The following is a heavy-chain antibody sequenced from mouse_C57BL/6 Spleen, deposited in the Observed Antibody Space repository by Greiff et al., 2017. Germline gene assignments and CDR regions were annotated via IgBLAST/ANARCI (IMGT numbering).Heavy chain of an antibody. CDR2: IDPSDSET. V-gene: IGHV1-52*01. Sequence: QVQLQQPGAELVRPGSSVKLSCKASGYTFTSYWMHWVKQRPIQGLEWIGNIDPSDSETHYNQKFKDKATLTVDKSSSTAYMQLSSLTSEDSAVYYCARDYYGSEGAMDYWGQGTSVTVSS. CDR1: GYTFTSYW. J-gene: IGHJ4*01. CDR3: ARDYYGSEGAMDY. D-gene: IGHD1-1*01.